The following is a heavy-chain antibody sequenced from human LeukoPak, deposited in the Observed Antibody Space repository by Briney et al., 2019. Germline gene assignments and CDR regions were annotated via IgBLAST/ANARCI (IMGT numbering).Heavy chain of an antibody. CDR3: ARDCIVDYYAFDI. D-gene: IGHD4-11*01. J-gene: IGHJ3*02. CDR1: GGSISSGGYY. V-gene: IGHV4-31*03. CDR2: IYYSGST. Sequence: PSETLSLTCTVSGGSISSGGYYWSWIRQHPGKGLEWIGYIYYSGSTYYNPSLKSRVTISVGTSKNQFSLKLSSVTAADTAVYYCARDCIVDYYAFDIWGQGTMVTVSS.